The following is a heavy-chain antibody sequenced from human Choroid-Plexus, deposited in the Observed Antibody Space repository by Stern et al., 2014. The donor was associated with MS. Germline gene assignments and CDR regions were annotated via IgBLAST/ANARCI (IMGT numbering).Heavy chain of an antibody. Sequence: QVQLVQSGAEVKKPGSSMKVSCKASGGTFSSYAINWVRQAPGQGPEWMGGTIPIFGTANYAQKFQGRVTITADESTSTAYMELSSLRSEDTAVYYCARDSRHYDASYYFDSWGQGTLVTVSS. CDR2: TIPIFGTA. CDR3: ARDSRHYDASYYFDS. V-gene: IGHV1-69*01. J-gene: IGHJ4*02. CDR1: GGTFSSYA. D-gene: IGHD3-16*01.